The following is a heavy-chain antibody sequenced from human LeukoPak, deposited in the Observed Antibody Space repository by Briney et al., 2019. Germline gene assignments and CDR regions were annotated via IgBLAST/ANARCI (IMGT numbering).Heavy chain of an antibody. CDR3: ARVLRYFDWFPDAFDI. J-gene: IGHJ3*02. Sequence: SETLSLTCAVSGYSISSGYYWGWIRQPPGKGLEWIGSFYHSGSTYYNPSLKSRVTISVDTSKNQFSLKLSSVTAADTAVYYCARVLRYFDWFPDAFDIWGQGTMVTVSS. CDR2: FYHSGST. D-gene: IGHD3-9*01. CDR1: GYSISSGYY. V-gene: IGHV4-38-2*01.